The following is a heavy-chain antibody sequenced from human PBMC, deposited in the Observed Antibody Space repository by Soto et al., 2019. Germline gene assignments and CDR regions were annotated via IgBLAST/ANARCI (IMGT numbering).Heavy chain of an antibody. CDR2: IYYSGST. CDR3: ARQALGIPSYHDAFDI. Sequence: SETLSLTCTVSGGSISSYYWSWIRQPPGKGLEWIGYIYYSGSTNYNPSLKSRVTISVDTSKNQFSLKLSSVTAADTAVYYCARQALGIPSYHDAFDIWGQGTMVTVSS. CDR1: GGSISSYY. V-gene: IGHV4-59*08. D-gene: IGHD7-27*01. J-gene: IGHJ3*02.